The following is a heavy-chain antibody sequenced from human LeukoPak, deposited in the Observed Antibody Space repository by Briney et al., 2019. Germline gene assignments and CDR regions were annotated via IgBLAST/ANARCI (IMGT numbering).Heavy chain of an antibody. CDR2: IYYSGST. CDR3: ARVYSNYIRHMDV. Sequence: ASETLSLTCTVSGGSISSYYWSWIRQPPGKGLEWIGYIYYSGSTNYNPSLKSRVTISVDTSKNQFSLKLSSVTAADTAVYYCARVYSNYIRHMDVWGKGTTVTVSS. CDR1: GGSISSYY. V-gene: IGHV4-59*01. D-gene: IGHD4-11*01. J-gene: IGHJ6*03.